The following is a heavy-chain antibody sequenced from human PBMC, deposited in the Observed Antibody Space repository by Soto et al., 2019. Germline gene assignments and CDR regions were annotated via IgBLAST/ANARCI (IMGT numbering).Heavy chain of an antibody. CDR3: ARGSSFIMVRGVIVPGYYTYHVMDF. J-gene: IGHJ6*02. D-gene: IGHD3-10*01. CDR2: INHSGST. Sequence: SETLSLTCAVYGGSFSGYYWSWIRQPPGKGLEWIGEINHSGSTNYNPSLKSRVTISVDTSKNQFSLKLSSVTAADTAVYYCARGSSFIMVRGVIVPGYYTYHVMDFWGQGTTVTVSS. CDR1: GGSFSGYY. V-gene: IGHV4-34*01.